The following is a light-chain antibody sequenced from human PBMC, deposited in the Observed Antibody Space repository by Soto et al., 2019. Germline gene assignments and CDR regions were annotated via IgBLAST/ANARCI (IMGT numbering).Light chain of an antibody. J-gene: IGLJ2*01. CDR1: SSDVGGCNY. V-gene: IGLV2-14*03. CDR2: DVS. Sequence: QSVLTQPASVSGSPGQSITISCTGTSSDVGGCNYVSWYQQHPGKAPKVMIYDVSNRPSGVSNRFSGSKSGNTASLTISGLQAEDEAHYYCNSYTSSSTLVFGGGTKLTVL. CDR3: NSYTSSSTLV.